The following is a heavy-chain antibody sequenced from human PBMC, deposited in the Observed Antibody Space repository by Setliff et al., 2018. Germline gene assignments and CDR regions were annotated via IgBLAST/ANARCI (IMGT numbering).Heavy chain of an antibody. Sequence: LSLTCSVSGDSINSGGVCWAWIRQPPGRDLEWVGYICYTGTSTYYHPSLASRLSISVDKSMNQFSLRLNSVTAADTAVYYCARGGSNSGWYGFFDFWGHGAQVTVSS. J-gene: IGHJ4*01. CDR3: ARGGSNSGWYGFFDF. V-gene: IGHV4-30-4*08. D-gene: IGHD6-19*01. CDR2: ICYTGTST. CDR1: GDSINSGGVC.